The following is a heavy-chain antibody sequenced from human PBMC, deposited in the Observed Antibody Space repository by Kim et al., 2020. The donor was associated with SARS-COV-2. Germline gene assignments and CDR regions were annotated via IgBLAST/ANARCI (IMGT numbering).Heavy chain of an antibody. CDR2: IHSGGST. D-gene: IGHD3-22*01. Sequence: GGSLRLSCAASGFIVNTHYMSWVRQAPGKGLEWVSVIHSGGSTYYADSVKGRFTISRDNSKNTLDLQMKSLRAADTAVYYCARVSYHFDSSGFWTNDAFDLWGQGTKVTVSS. J-gene: IGHJ3*01. CDR3: ARVSYHFDSSGFWTNDAFDL. CDR1: GFIVNTHY. V-gene: IGHV3-66*01.